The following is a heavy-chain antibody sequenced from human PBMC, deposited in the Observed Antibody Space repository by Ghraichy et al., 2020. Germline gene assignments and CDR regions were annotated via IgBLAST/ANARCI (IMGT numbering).Heavy chain of an antibody. CDR3: ARGAAAGTPT. CDR1: GSSVSSDY. CDR2: IYSGGNT. V-gene: IGHV3-53*01. Sequence: GWSLRPSCVVSGSSVSSDYMSWVRQAPGKGLEWVSVIYSGGNTYHSDSVKGRFTISRDNPKNTLYLQMNSLRDEDTAVYYCARGAAAGTPTWGQGTLVTVSS. J-gene: IGHJ5*02. D-gene: IGHD6-13*01.